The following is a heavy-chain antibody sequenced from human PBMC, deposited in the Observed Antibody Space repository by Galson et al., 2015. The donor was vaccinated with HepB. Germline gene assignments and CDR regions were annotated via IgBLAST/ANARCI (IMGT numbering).Heavy chain of an antibody. CDR3: ARDIESYYYGSGSYYIRGHGRFDY. CDR1: GDSVSSNSAT. J-gene: IGHJ4*02. CDR2: TYYRSKWYN. D-gene: IGHD3-10*01. V-gene: IGHV6-1*01. Sequence: CAISGDSVSSNSATWNWIRQSPSRGLEWLGRTYYRSKWYNDYAVSVKSRITINPDTSKNQFSLQLNSVTPEDTAVYYCARDIESYYYGSGSYYIRGHGRFDYWGQGTLVTVPS.